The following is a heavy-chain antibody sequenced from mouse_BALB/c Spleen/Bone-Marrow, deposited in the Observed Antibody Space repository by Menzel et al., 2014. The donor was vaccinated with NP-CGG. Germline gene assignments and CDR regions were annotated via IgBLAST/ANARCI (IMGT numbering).Heavy chain of an antibody. CDR2: IDPSDSYT. J-gene: IGHJ2*01. V-gene: IGHV1S127*01. D-gene: IGHD2-3*01. CDR3: SREDGNHYFDY. Sequence: QVQLQQSGAELVKPGASVKMSCKASGYTFXSYWMHWVKQRPGHGLEWIGLIDPSDSYTSYNQNFKGKATLTVDTSSNTAYMQLSSLTSEDSAVYYCSREDGNHYFDYWGQGTTLAVSS. CDR1: GYTFXSYW.